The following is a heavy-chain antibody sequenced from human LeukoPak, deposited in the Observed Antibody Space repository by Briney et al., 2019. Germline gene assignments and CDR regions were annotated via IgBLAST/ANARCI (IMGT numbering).Heavy chain of an antibody. CDR2: IYWDDDK. CDR3: AHRREYSSTWYWANFDY. V-gene: IGHV2-5*02. Sequence: ESGPTLVKPTQTLTLTCTFSGFSLSTNGVGVGWVRQPPSKALEGLALIYWDDDKRYSTSLKSTLTITKDPSNNQVVLTMTNMHPVDTATYYCAHRREYSSTWYWANFDYWGQGTLVTVYS. J-gene: IGHJ4*02. CDR1: GFSLSTNGVG. D-gene: IGHD6-13*01.